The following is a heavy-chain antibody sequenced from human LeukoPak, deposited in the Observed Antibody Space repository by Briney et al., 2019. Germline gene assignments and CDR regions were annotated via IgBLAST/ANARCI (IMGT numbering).Heavy chain of an antibody. CDR3: ARAEMATISDYYGMDV. V-gene: IGHV1-69*13. J-gene: IGHJ6*02. D-gene: IGHD5-24*01. CDR1: GGTFSSYA. Sequence: SVKVSCKASGGTFSSYAISWVRQAPGQGLEWMGGIIPIFGTANYAQKFQGRVTITADESTSTAYMELSSLRSEDTAVYYCARAEMATISDYYGMDVWGQGTTVTVSS. CDR2: IIPIFGTA.